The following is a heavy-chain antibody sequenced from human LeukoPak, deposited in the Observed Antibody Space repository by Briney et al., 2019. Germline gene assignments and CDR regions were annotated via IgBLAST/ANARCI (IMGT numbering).Heavy chain of an antibody. Sequence: GGSLRLSCAASGFSFRKYFMSWARQAPGKGLEWVAAISDDAGGTTYGDSVWGRVTIPRDNAQNSVFLQMHSLRAGDTAVYYCASSVTPYYYDVWGQGILVTVSS. CDR2: ISDDAGGT. D-gene: IGHD2-15*01. CDR1: GFSFRKYF. J-gene: IGHJ4*02. CDR3: ASSVTPYYYDV. V-gene: IGHV3-7*01.